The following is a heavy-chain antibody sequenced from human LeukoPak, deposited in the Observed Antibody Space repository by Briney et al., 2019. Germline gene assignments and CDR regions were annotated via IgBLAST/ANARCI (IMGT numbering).Heavy chain of an antibody. CDR1: GITLSTYG. V-gene: IGHV3-23*01. CDR3: AKRGVVIRVILVGFHKEAYYFDS. CDR2: ISDSGGRT. J-gene: IGHJ4*02. D-gene: IGHD3-22*01. Sequence: GGPLSLSCAVSGITLSTYGMSWVRQPPGKGLEWAAGISDSGGRTNYADSVKGRFTISRDNPKNTLYLQMNSLRAEDTAVYFCAKRGVVIRVILVGFHKEAYYFDSWGQGALVTVSS.